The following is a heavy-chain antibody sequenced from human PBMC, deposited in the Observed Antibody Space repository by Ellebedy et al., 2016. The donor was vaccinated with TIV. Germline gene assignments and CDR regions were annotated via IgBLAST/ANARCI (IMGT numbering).Heavy chain of an antibody. Sequence: SETLSLXCTVSGGSISSYYWSWIRQPPGKGLEWIGYIYYSGSTNYNPSLKSRVTISVDTSKNQFSLKLSSVTAADTAVYYCARGDNGMGYWGQGTLVTVSS. V-gene: IGHV4-59*12. CDR1: GGSISSYY. CDR2: IYYSGST. CDR3: ARGDNGMGY. D-gene: IGHD1-14*01. J-gene: IGHJ4*02.